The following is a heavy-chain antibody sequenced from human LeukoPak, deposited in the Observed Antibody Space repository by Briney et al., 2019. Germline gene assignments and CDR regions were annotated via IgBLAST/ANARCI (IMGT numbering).Heavy chain of an antibody. CDR2: ITSSSSSR. J-gene: IGHJ4*02. CDR3: ARDNGFLEWYKD. CDR1: GFTFSIYS. D-gene: IGHD3-3*01. Sequence: GGSLRLSCAASGFTFSIYSMNWVRQAPGKGLEWVSYITSSSSSRYYADSVKGRFTISRDNALNSLFLQMNSLRAEDTAVYYCARDNGFLEWYKDWGQGTLVTVSS. V-gene: IGHV3-48*01.